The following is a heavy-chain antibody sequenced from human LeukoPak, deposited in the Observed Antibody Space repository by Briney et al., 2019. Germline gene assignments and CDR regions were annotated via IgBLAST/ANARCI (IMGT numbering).Heavy chain of an antibody. CDR2: INPNSGGT. V-gene: IGHV1-2*02. CDR1: GYTFTSYY. Sequence: ASVKVSCKSSGYTFTSYYMHWVRPAPGQGLEWMGWINPNSGGTNYAQKFQGRVTMTRDTSISTAYMELSRMRSDETAVYYCARAKRGSIAARHLFDYWGQGTLVTVSS. D-gene: IGHD6-6*01. J-gene: IGHJ4*02. CDR3: ARAKRGSIAARHLFDY.